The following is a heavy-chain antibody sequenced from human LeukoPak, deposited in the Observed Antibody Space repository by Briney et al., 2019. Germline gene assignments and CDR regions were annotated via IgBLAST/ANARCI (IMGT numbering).Heavy chain of an antibody. CDR3: AREVVVNSNGLDY. CDR2: INPNSGGT. CDR1: GYTFTGDY. V-gene: IGHV1-2*02. D-gene: IGHD4-11*01. J-gene: IGHJ4*02. Sequence: ASVKVSCKASGYTFTGDYMHWGRQAPGQGLEWMGWINPNSGGTNYAQKFQGRVTMTRDTSLSTAYMELSRLRSDDTAVYYCAREVVVNSNGLDYWGQGTLVTVSS.